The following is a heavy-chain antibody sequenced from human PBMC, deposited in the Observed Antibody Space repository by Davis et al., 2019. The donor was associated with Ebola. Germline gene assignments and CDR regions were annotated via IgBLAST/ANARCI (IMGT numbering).Heavy chain of an antibody. D-gene: IGHD3-10*01. CDR2: SETSDTKFNT. J-gene: IGHJ4*02. Sequence: GESLKIFCEISGLISNNYVMYWVRQASGKGLEWISASETSDTKFNTNYADSVKGRFTMFRDNSRNTVFLQMNSLRVEDTAVYYCAKIGVRHSGDYWGQGTLVTVSS. CDR1: GLISNNYV. CDR3: AKIGVRHSGDY. V-gene: IGHV3-23*05.